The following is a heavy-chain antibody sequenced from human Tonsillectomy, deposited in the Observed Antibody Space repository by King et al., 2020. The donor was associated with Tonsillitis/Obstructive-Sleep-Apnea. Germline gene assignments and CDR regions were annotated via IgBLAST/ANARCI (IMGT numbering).Heavy chain of an antibody. CDR1: GFTFSDHY. D-gene: IGHD6-6*01. CDR2: TRNKANSYTT. CDR3: ARSSNPPWYYMDV. Sequence: VQLVESGGGLVQPGGSLRLSCAASGFTFSDHYMDWVRQAPGKGLEWVGRTRNKANSYTTEYAASVKGRFTISRDDSKNSLYLQMNSLKTEDTAVYYCARSSNPPWYYMDVWGKGTTVTVSS. J-gene: IGHJ6*03. V-gene: IGHV3-72*01.